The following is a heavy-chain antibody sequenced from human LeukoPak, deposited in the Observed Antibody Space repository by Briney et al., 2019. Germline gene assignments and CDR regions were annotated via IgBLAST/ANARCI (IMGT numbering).Heavy chain of an antibody. CDR2: ISAYNGNT. CDR1: GYTFTSYG. J-gene: IGHJ5*02. Sequence: ASVKVSCKASGYTFTSYGISWVRLAPGQGLEWMGWISAYNGNTNYAQKLQGRVTMTTDTSTSTAYMELRSLRSDDTAVYYCARLGYCSSTSCRRFDPWGQGTLVTVSS. D-gene: IGHD2-2*01. V-gene: IGHV1-18*04. CDR3: ARLGYCSSTSCRRFDP.